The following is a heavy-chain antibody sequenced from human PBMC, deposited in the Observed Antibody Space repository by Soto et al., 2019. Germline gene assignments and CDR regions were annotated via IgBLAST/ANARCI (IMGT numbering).Heavy chain of an antibody. CDR2: INPNSGGT. V-gene: IGHV1-2*04. CDR1: GYTFTGYY. CDR3: ARGPRIAAARVQLDEGGSPYYYYYMDV. D-gene: IGHD6-13*01. Sequence: AASVKVSCKASGYTFTGYYMHWVRQAPGQGLEWMGWINPNSGGTNYAQKFQGWVTMTRDTSISTAYMELSRLRSDDTAVYYCARGPRIAAARVQLDEGGSPYYYYYMDVWGKGTTVTVSS. J-gene: IGHJ6*03.